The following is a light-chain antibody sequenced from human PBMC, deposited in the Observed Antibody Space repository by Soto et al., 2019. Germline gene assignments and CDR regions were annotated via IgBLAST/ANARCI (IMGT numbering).Light chain of an antibody. Sequence: DIQMTESPSSLSASVADIFTISCRASQSISSYLNWYQQKPGKAPKLLIYAASSLQSGVPSRFSGSGSGTDFTLSISSLQPEDFATYYCQQSYSTPLTFGGGTKVDIK. J-gene: IGKJ4*01. CDR3: QQSYSTPLT. CDR2: AAS. V-gene: IGKV1-39*01. CDR1: QSISSY.